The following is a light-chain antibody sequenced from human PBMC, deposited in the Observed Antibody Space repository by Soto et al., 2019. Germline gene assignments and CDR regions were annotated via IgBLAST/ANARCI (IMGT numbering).Light chain of an antibody. CDR3: QQYGDSLFS. Sequence: EFVLTQSPAALSLSPGERATLSCRASQSISSYLAWYQQKPGQAPRLLIYDASNRATGIPARFSGSGSGTDFTLTISRLEPEDFAVYYCQQYGDSLFSFGPGTKVDIK. J-gene: IGKJ3*01. CDR1: QSISSY. V-gene: IGKV3-11*01. CDR2: DAS.